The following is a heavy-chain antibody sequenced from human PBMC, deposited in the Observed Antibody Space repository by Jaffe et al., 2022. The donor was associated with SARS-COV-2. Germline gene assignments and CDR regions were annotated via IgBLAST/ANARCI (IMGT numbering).Heavy chain of an antibody. CDR2: IYYSGST. J-gene: IGHJ5*02. CDR1: GGSISSGGYY. V-gene: IGHV4-31*03. CDR3: ARAPFFPSPLPDYGGRFGWFDP. D-gene: IGHD4-17*01. Sequence: QVQLQESGPGLVKPSQTLSLTCTVSGGSISSGGYYWSWIRQHPGKGLEWIGYIYYSGSTYYNPSLKSRVTISVDTSKNQFSLKLSSVTAADTAVYYCARAPFFPSPLPDYGGRFGWFDPWGQGTLVTVSS.